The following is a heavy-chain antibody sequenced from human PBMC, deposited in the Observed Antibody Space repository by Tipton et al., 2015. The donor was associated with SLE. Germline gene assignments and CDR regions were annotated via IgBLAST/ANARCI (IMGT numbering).Heavy chain of an antibody. CDR3: AKGNDYSSYYYYYGMDV. D-gene: IGHD4-11*01. Sequence: QSGPELRKPGASVKVSCKSSGYTFTNYAMNWVRQAPGQGLEWMGWINTNTGNPTYAQGFTGRFVFSLDTSVSTAYLQISSLKTEDTAIYYCAKGNDYSSYYYYYGMDVWGQGTTVTVSS. CDR2: INTNTGNP. V-gene: IGHV7-4-1*02. J-gene: IGHJ6*02. CDR1: GYTFTNYA.